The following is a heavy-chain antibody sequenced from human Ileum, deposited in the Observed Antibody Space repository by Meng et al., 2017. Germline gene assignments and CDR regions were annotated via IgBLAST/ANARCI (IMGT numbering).Heavy chain of an antibody. Sequence: HVQLQDSGPGLVKPSATVSLTCTVSGGSSSNYYWSWIRQPPGKGLEWIGYINNSATTKYSPSLKSRVTISEDTSKNQFSLKLSSVTAADKAVYYCARHDVVPVIRHGFDPWGQGTLVTVSS. D-gene: IGHD3-10*01. CDR1: GGSSSNYY. V-gene: IGHV4-59*08. J-gene: IGHJ5*02. CDR3: ARHDVVPVIRHGFDP. CDR2: INNSATT.